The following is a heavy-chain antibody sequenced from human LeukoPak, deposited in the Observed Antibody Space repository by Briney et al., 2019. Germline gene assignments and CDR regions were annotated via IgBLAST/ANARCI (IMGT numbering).Heavy chain of an antibody. CDR1: GFTFSSHA. Sequence: LRLSCAASGFTFSSHAMSWIRQPPGKGLEWIGYIYYSGSTYYNPSLKSRVTISVDTSKNQFSLKLSSVTAADTAVYYCARVCYDFWSGYCPFDYWGQGTLVTVSS. J-gene: IGHJ4*02. CDR2: IYYSGST. CDR3: ARVCYDFWSGYCPFDY. D-gene: IGHD3-3*01. V-gene: IGHV4-30-4*08.